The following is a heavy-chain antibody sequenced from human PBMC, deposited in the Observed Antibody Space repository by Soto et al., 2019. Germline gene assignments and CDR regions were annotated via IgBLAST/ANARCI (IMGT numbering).Heavy chain of an antibody. D-gene: IGHD5-12*01. CDR1: GLTFTSSA. V-gene: IGHV1-58*01. Sequence: SVKVSCKASGLTFTSSAVQWVRQARGQRLEWIGWIVVGSGNTNYAQKFQERVTITRDMSTSTAYMELSSLRSEDTAVYYCAADLRGYSGYDLFDYWGQGTLVTVSS. CDR2: IVVGSGNT. J-gene: IGHJ4*02. CDR3: AADLRGYSGYDLFDY.